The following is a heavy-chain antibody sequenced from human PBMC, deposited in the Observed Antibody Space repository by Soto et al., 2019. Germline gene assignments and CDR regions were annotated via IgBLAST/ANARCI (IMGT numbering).Heavy chain of an antibody. CDR2: IYYSGST. CDR3: ARELMTYYDFWSGSNPAGMDV. Sequence: SETLSLTCTVSGGSVSSGSYYWSWVRQPPGKGLEWIGYIYYSGSTNYNPSLKSRVTISVDTSKNQFSLKLSSVTAADTAVYYCARELMTYYDFWSGSNPAGMDVWGQGTKVTVSS. CDR1: GGSVSSGSYY. J-gene: IGHJ6*02. V-gene: IGHV4-61*01. D-gene: IGHD3-3*01.